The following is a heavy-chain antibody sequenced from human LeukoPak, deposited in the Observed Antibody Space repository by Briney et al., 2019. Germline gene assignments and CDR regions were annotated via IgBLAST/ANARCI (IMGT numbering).Heavy chain of an antibody. CDR3: ARGVWSELFDY. D-gene: IGHD2-15*01. V-gene: IGHV4-59*01. CDR2: IYYSGST. Sequence: PSETLSLTCTVSGGSISSYYWSWIRQPPGKGLEWIGYIYYSGSTNYNPSLKSRVTISVDTSKNQFSLKLSSVTAADTAVSYCARGVWSELFDYWGQGTLVTVSS. J-gene: IGHJ4*02. CDR1: GGSISSYY.